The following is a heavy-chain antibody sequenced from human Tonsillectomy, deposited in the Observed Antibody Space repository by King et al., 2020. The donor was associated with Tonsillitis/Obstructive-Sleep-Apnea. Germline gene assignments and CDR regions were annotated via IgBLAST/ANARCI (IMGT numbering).Heavy chain of an antibody. CDR2: IIPILDIA. CDR3: ARGGLLASSSYYYYYGMDV. Sequence: QLVQSGAEVKKPGSSVKVSCKASGGTFSSYAISWVRQAPGQGLEWMGGIIPILDIANYAQKFQGRVTITADKSTGTAYMELSSLRSEDTAVYYCARGGLLASSSYYYYYGMDVWGQGTAVTVSS. CDR1: GGTFSSYA. J-gene: IGHJ6*02. D-gene: IGHD3-3*02. V-gene: IGHV1-69*10.